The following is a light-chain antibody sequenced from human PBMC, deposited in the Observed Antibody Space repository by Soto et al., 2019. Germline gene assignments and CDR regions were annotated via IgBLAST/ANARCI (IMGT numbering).Light chain of an antibody. CDR2: DAS. CDR3: QQYENLPT. Sequence: DIQMTQSPSSLSASVGDRVTITCQASQDIKNYLNWYQQKSGRAPKLLIYDASNLEAGVPSRLRGSGSGTDFTFTISRLQPEDIATYYCQQYENLPTFGQGTRLEIK. CDR1: QDIKNY. J-gene: IGKJ5*01. V-gene: IGKV1-33*01.